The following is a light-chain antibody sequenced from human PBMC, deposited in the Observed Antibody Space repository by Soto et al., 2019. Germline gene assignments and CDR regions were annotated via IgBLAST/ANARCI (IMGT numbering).Light chain of an antibody. Sequence: EILLTQSPGTLSSSPGERVTLSCRASQSVSSTYLSWYQLKPGQAPRLLLYGASTRATGIPDRFSGSGSGTDFTLTISRLEPEDFAVYYCQQYGFSYRAFGQGTKV. CDR1: QSVSSTY. CDR2: GAS. J-gene: IGKJ1*01. CDR3: QQYGFSYRA. V-gene: IGKV3-20*01.